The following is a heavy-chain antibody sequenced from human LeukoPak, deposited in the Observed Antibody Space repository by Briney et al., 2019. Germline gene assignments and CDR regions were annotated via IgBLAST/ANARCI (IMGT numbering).Heavy chain of an antibody. V-gene: IGHV4-59*01. Sequence: SETLSLTCSVSGASISDYYWSWIRQPPGKGLERIGYIYYTGTTNYNPSLKSRVTISVDTSKNQFSLKLSSLTAADTAVYYCARGGGSYRYGFDYWGQGILVTVSS. CDR1: GASISDYY. CDR3: ARGGGSYRYGFDY. CDR2: IYYTGTT. D-gene: IGHD3-16*02. J-gene: IGHJ4*02.